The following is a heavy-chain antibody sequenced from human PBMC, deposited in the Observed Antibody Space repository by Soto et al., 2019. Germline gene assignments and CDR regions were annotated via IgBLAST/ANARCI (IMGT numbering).Heavy chain of an antibody. J-gene: IGHJ5*02. D-gene: IGHD6-13*01. CDR1: GDSVTSRSYY. CDR2: IYYSGNI. CDR3: ARGNIAASGTKFDP. V-gene: IGHV4-61*01. Sequence: SETLSLTCTVSGDSVTSRSYYWTWVRQPPGKGLEWIGYIYYSGNINYNPSLKSRLTISLDTSTNQFSLKLTSVTAADTAIYYCARGNIAASGTKFDPWGQGTLVTVSS.